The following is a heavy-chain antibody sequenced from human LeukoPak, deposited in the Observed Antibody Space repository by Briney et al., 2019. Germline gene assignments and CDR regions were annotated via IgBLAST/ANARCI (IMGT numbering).Heavy chain of an antibody. CDR2: INPNSGGT. V-gene: IGHV1-2*02. D-gene: IGHD4-11*01. J-gene: IGHJ4*02. CDR3: ARGGGFAYSNYQFEY. CDR1: GYTFTGYY. Sequence: ASVKVSCKASGYTFTGYYMHWVRQAPGQGLEWMGWINPNSGGTTYAQKFQGRVTMTRDTSISTAYMELNKLTSDDTAVYYCARGGGFAYSNYQFEYWGQGTLVTVSS.